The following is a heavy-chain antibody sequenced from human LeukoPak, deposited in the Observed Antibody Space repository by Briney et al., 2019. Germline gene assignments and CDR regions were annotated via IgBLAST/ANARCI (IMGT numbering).Heavy chain of an antibody. D-gene: IGHD1-14*01. CDR1: GYTFTXYX. CDR2: INPNSGGT. V-gene: IGHV1-2*02. J-gene: IGHJ4*02. Sequence: ASGYTFTXYXXXXXXQXXXXGLEWMGWINPNSGGTNYAQKFQGRVTMTRDTSISTAYMELSRLRSDDTAVYYCARDGSEGYWGQGTLVTVSS. CDR3: ARDGSEGY.